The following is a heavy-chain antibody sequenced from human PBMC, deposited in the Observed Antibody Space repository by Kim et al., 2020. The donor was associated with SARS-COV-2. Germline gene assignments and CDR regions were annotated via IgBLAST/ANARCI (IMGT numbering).Heavy chain of an antibody. J-gene: IGHJ4*02. CDR1: GGSFSGYY. Sequence: SETLSLTCAVYGGSFSGYYWSWIRQPPGKGLEWIGEINHSGSTNYNPSLKSRVTISVDTSKNQFSLKLSSVTAADTAVYYCARGGRQIGQWLVRGYFDYWGQGTLVTVSS. D-gene: IGHD6-19*01. CDR2: INHSGST. CDR3: ARGGRQIGQWLVRGYFDY. V-gene: IGHV4-34*01.